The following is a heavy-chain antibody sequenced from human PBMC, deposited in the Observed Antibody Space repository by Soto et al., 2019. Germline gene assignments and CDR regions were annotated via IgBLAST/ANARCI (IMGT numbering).Heavy chain of an antibody. D-gene: IGHD5-12*01. CDR2: IIPIFGTA. J-gene: IGHJ5*02. CDR1: GGTFSSYA. CDR3: ARVVVGANMKFDP. Sequence: GASVKVSCKASGGTFSSYAISWVRQAPGQGLEWMGGIIPIFGTANYAQKFQGRVTITADESTSTAYMELSSLRSEDTAVYYCARVVVGANMKFDPWGQGTLVTVS. V-gene: IGHV1-69*13.